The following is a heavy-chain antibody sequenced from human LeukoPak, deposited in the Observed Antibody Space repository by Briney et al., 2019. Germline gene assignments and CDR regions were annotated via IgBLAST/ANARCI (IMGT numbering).Heavy chain of an antibody. CDR3: AKSPPDSPVINFDY. V-gene: IGHV3-23*01. CDR1: GFTFSGYA. D-gene: IGHD3-10*01. CDR2: ISGNGGST. J-gene: IGHJ4*02. Sequence: GGSLRLSCAASGFTFSGYAMSWVRQAPGKGLEWVSVISGNGGSTYYADSVKGRFTISRDSSKNTLYLQMNSLRAEDTAVYYCAKSPPDSPVINFDYWGQGTLVTVSS.